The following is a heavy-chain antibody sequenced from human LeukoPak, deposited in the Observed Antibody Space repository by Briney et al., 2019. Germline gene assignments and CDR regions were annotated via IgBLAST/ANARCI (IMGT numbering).Heavy chain of an antibody. CDR2: IYYSGST. V-gene: IGHV4-39*07. Sequence: SETLSLTCTVSGGSISSSSYYWGWIRQPPGKGLKWIGSIYYSGSTYYNPSLKSRVTISVDTSKNQFSLKLSSVTAADTAVYYCARTTGLRDYWGQGTLVTVSS. CDR1: GGSISSSSYY. J-gene: IGHJ4*02. D-gene: IGHD1-1*01. CDR3: ARTTGLRDY.